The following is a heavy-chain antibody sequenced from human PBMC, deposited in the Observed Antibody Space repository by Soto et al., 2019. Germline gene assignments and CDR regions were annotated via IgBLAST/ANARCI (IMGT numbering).Heavy chain of an antibody. V-gene: IGHV3-23*01. J-gene: IGHJ4*02. D-gene: IGHD3-3*01. CDR3: ARWSYLDY. Sequence: GGSLRLSCAASGFSFGSYALSWVRQAPGKGLEWVSTISGSDGKTFYADSVKGRFSISRDTSQTTLYLQMNSLRADDTAIYYCARWSYLDYWGQGTRVTVSS. CDR2: ISGSDGKT. CDR1: GFSFGSYA.